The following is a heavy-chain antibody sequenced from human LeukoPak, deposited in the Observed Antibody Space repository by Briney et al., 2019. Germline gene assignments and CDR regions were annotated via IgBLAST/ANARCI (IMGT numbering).Heavy chain of an antibody. CDR2: IKKKTDGGTI. V-gene: IGHV3-15*01. CDR3: AKDIGEEQWLVRGPFDY. CDR1: GFIFANAW. J-gene: IGHJ4*02. D-gene: IGHD6-19*01. Sequence: GGSLRLSCTASGFIFANAWMTWVRQAPGKGLEWVGRIKKKTDGGTIDYAAPVKGRFIISRDDSKNTLYLQMNSLRAEDTAVYYCAKDIGEEQWLVRGPFDYWGQGTLVTVSS.